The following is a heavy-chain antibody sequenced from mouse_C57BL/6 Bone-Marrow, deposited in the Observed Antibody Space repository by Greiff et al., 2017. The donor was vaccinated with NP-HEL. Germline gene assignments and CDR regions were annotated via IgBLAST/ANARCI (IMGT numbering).Heavy chain of an antibody. J-gene: IGHJ1*03. CDR2: IHPNSGST. Sequence: MQLQQPGVELVKPGASVKLSCKASGYTFTSYWMHWVKQRPGQGLEWIGMIHPNSGSTNYNEKFKSKATLTVDKSSSTAYMQLSSLTSEDSAVYYCARGRLTTVVPRRPDWYFDVWGTGTTVTVSS. CDR1: GYTFTSYW. V-gene: IGHV1-64*01. D-gene: IGHD1-1*01. CDR3: ARGRLTTVVPRRPDWYFDV.